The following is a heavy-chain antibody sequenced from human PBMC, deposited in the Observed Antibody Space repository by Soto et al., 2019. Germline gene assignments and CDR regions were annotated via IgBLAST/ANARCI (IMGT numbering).Heavy chain of an antibody. CDR3: ARDDPPHDIVVVPAAGELDY. Sequence: QVQLVESGGGVVQPGRSLRLSCAASGFTFSSYGMHWVRQAPGKGLEWVAVIWYDGSNKYYADSVKGRFTISRDNSKNTLYLQMNSLRAEDTAVYYCARDDPPHDIVVVPAAGELDYWGQGTLVTVSS. CDR2: IWYDGSNK. D-gene: IGHD2-2*01. CDR1: GFTFSSYG. V-gene: IGHV3-33*01. J-gene: IGHJ4*02.